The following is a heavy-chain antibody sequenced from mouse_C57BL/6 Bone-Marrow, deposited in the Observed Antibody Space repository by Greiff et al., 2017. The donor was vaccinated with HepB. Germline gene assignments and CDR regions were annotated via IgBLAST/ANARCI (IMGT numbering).Heavy chain of an antibody. D-gene: IGHD1-1*01. J-gene: IGHJ2*01. V-gene: IGHV1-55*01. CDR2: IYPGSGST. CDR1: GYTFTSYW. CDR3: ARRGLYYYGSYYFDY. Sequence: VQLQQPGAELVKPGASVKMSCKASGYTFTSYWITWVKQRPGQGLEWIGDIYPGSGSTNYNEKFKSKATLTVDTSSSTAYMQLSSLTSEDSAVYYCARRGLYYYGSYYFDYWGQGTTLTVSS.